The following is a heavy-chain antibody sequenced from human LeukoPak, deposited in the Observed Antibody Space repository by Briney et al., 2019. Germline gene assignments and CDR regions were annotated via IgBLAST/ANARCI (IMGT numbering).Heavy chain of an antibody. CDR1: GFTFSSYS. Sequence: GGSLRLSCAASGFTFSSYSMNWVRQAPGKGLEWVSSISSSGSYIYYADSVKGRFTISRDNAKNSLYLQINSLRAEDTAVYYCARDGSSAYYGSGSYYNNYYYGMDVWGQGTTVTVSS. CDR2: ISSSGSYI. CDR3: ARDGSSAYYGSGSYYNNYYYGMDV. V-gene: IGHV3-21*01. D-gene: IGHD3-10*01. J-gene: IGHJ6*02.